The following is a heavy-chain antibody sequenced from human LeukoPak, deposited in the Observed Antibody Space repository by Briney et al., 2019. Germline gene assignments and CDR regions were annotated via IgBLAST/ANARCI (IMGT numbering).Heavy chain of an antibody. CDR3: ANAAGPLPLYDISPYGMDV. D-gene: IGHD2-8*01. CDR2: INPNSGGT. V-gene: IGHV1-2*02. CDR1: GYAFTGYY. J-gene: IGHJ6*02. Sequence: ASVKVSCKASGYAFTGYYMHWLRQAPGQGLEWMGWINPNSGGTNYAQKFQGRVTMTRDTPISTAYMELSRLRSDDTAVYYCANAAGPLPLYDISPYGMDVWGQGTTVTVSS.